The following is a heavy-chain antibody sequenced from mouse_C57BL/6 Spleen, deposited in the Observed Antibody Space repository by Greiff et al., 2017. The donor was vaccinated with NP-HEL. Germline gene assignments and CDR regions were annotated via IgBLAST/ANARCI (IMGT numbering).Heavy chain of an antibody. J-gene: IGHJ2*01. D-gene: IGHD2-1*01. V-gene: IGHV5-4*01. Sequence: EVQGVESGGGLVKPGGSLKLSCAASGFTFSSYAMSWVRQTPEKRLEWVATISDGGSYTYYPDNVKGRFTISRDNAKNNLYLQMSHLKSEDTAMYYCARIYYGNLYYFDYWGQGTTLTVSS. CDR1: GFTFSSYA. CDR3: ARIYYGNLYYFDY. CDR2: ISDGGSYT.